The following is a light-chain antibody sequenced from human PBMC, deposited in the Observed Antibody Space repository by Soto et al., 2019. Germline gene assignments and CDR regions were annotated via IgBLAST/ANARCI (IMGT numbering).Light chain of an antibody. CDR2: TAS. J-gene: IGKJ4*01. CDR3: QQSYNTPLT. V-gene: IGKV1-39*01. Sequence: DIQMTQSPSSLSASVGDRVTITCRASQNIATYLNWYQRTPGKAPKLLIYTASTLQSGVPSRFSASGSGTDLTLPISSLQPEDFATFYCQQSYNTPLTFGGGTKVDTK. CDR1: QNIATY.